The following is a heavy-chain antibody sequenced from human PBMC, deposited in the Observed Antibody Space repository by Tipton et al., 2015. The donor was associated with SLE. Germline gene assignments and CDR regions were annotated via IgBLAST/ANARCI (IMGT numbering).Heavy chain of an antibody. V-gene: IGHV5-51*01. CDR2: IYPGDSDT. J-gene: IGHJ4*02. Sequence: QSGAEVKKPGESLKISCKGSGYSFTSYWIGWVRQMPGKGLEWMGIIYPGDSDTRYSPSFQGQVTISADKSISTAYLQGSSLKASDTAMYYSARHDRSSDWKGGLDYWGQGSLITVSS. D-gene: IGHD6-19*01. CDR1: GYSFTSYW. CDR3: ARHDRSSDWKGGLDY.